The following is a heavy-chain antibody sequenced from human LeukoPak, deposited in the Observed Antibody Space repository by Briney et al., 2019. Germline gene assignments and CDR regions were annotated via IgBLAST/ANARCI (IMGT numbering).Heavy chain of an antibody. CDR1: GFTFSSSW. CDR3: SWSGEAD. Sequence: PGGSLRLSCAASGFTFSSSWMTWARRAPGKGLEWVADIRKDGAERYYVDSVKGRFTISRDNAKNSVSLQMNSLRAEDTAVYYCSWSGEADWGQGTLVTVSS. V-gene: IGHV3-7*01. D-gene: IGHD3-3*01. J-gene: IGHJ4*02. CDR2: IRKDGAER.